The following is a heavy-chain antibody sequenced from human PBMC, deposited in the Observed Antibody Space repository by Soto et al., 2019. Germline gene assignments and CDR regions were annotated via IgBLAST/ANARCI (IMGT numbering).Heavy chain of an antibody. Sequence: EVQLVESGGGLVQPGGSLRLSCAASGFTFSNYLMHWVRQAPGKGLVWVSRINSDGNIKDYADSVKGRFTISRDNARNRLYLQVNSLTDEDTAVYYCARLPVTAVTSIDYWGQGTLVSVSS. CDR3: ARLPVTAVTSIDY. CDR1: GFTFSNYL. CDR2: INSDGNIK. D-gene: IGHD2-21*02. J-gene: IGHJ4*02. V-gene: IGHV3-74*01.